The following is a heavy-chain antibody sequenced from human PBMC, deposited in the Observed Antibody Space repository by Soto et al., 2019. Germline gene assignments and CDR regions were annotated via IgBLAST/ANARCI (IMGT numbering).Heavy chain of an antibody. CDR1: GFTFSRYG. CDR2: ISYDGSNR. D-gene: IGHD3-10*01. Sequence: QVQLVESGGGVLQPGRSLRLSCAASGFTFSRYGMHWLRQAPGKGLEWVAVISYDGSNRYYADSVKGRFTISRDNPKNTLYLQMNSLRVEDTAVYDCAKDRGVRGGSLDSWGQGTLVTVSS. J-gene: IGHJ4*02. CDR3: AKDRGVRGGSLDS. V-gene: IGHV3-30*18.